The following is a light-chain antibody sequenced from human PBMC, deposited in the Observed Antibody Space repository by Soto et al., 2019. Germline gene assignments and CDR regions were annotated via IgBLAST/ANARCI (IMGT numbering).Light chain of an antibody. CDR2: ATS. CDR3: QQVYRMPPT. CDR1: QTVAKS. J-gene: IGKJ1*01. V-gene: IGKV1-39*01. Sequence: DTQMTQSPFSLPASVGDRVTITCRASQTVAKSLNWYQQKPGKAPDLLIYATSHLHSEVPSRFSASGSGTDFTLTINSLQPEDFATYYCQQVYRMPPTFGQGTKVDIK.